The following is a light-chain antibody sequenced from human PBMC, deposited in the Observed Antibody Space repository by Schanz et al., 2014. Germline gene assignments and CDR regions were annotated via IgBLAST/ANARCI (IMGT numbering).Light chain of an antibody. CDR2: ANS. CDR1: SSNIGAGYD. Sequence: QSVLTQPPSVSGAPGQRVTISCTGSSSNIGAGYDVHWSQQLPGAAPKVIIYANSNRPSGVPDRFSGSKSGNSASLAITGLQAEDEADYYCQSYDSSLSGWVFGGGTKLTVL. V-gene: IGLV1-40*01. J-gene: IGLJ3*02. CDR3: QSYDSSLSGWV.